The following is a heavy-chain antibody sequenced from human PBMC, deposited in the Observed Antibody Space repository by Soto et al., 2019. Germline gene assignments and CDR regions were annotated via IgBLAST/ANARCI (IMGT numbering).Heavy chain of an antibody. CDR1: GFTFSSYV. V-gene: IGHV3-30*03. CDR3: VRDPHSSGRYEWVSMTLAIDFGY. CDR2: ISYDGSNK. J-gene: IGHJ4*02. Sequence: GRSLRLSCAASGFTFSSYVMHWVRQAPGKGLEWVAVISYDGSNKYYADSVKGRFTISRDNSKNTLYLQMNSLRTQDTAVYYCVRDPHSSGRYEWVSMTLAIDFGYWGQGTLVTVSS. D-gene: IGHD6-19*01.